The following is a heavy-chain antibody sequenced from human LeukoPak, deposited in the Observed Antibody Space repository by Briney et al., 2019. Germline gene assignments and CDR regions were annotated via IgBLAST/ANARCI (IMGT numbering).Heavy chain of an antibody. J-gene: IGHJ4*02. CDR1: GFALSSYA. V-gene: IGHV3-23*01. D-gene: IGHD3-3*01. CDR2: ISGNAGNT. Sequence: GGSLRLSCAASGFALSSYALSWVRQAPAKGLEWVSLISGNAGNTYYADSVKGRFTISRDITKNTLYLQMNSLRAEDTATYYSAKDGLQSSEWLPPLNYWGQGTLVTVSS. CDR3: AKDGLQSSEWLPPLNY.